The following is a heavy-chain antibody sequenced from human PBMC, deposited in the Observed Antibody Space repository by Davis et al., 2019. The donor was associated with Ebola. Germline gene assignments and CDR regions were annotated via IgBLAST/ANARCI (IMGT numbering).Heavy chain of an antibody. J-gene: IGHJ5*02. Sequence: SETLSLTCAVSGGSISSGGYSWSWIRQPPGKGLEWIGYIYYSGSTYYNPSLKSRVTISVDTSKNQFSLKLSSVTAADTAVYYCARHGRAAGMSWFDPWGQGTLVTVSS. CDR2: IYYSGST. CDR3: ARHGRAAGMSWFDP. V-gene: IGHV4-30-4*07. D-gene: IGHD6-13*01. CDR1: GGSISSGGYS.